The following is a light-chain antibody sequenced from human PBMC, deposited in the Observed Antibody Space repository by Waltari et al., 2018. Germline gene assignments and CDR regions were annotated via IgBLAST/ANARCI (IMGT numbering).Light chain of an antibody. V-gene: IGLV2-14*03. CDR3: SSFTSSSTLV. Sequence: QSALTQPASVSGSPGQSITISCTGTSSDVGGYNYVSWYQQHPGQAPKLMIYDVNNRPSGVSNRFSGSKSGNTASLTISGLQAEDEADYYCSSFTSSSTLVFGTGTKVTVL. J-gene: IGLJ1*01. CDR1: SSDVGGYNY. CDR2: DVN.